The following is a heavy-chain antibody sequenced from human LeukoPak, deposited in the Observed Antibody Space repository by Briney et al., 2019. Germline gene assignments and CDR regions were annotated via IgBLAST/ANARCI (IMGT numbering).Heavy chain of an antibody. Sequence: SETLSLTCTVSGGSMSVSTYYWGWIRQAPGKALEWIGIIHYSGNTYYNPSLKSRVTISVDTSKNQFSLKLSSVTAADTAVYYCARHVDLYYYGMDVWGQGTTVTVSS. CDR2: IHYSGNT. CDR1: GGSMSVSTYY. J-gene: IGHJ6*02. CDR3: ARHVDLYYYGMDV. V-gene: IGHV4-39*01. D-gene: IGHD3/OR15-3a*01.